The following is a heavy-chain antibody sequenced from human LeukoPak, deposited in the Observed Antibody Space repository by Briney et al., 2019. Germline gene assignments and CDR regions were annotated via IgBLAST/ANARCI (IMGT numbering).Heavy chain of an antibody. D-gene: IGHD3-22*01. CDR1: GGSISSYY. CDR3: ARGGSGYYYDFDY. CDR2: IFYSGST. J-gene: IGHJ4*02. V-gene: IGHV4-59*01. Sequence: SETLSLTCTVSGGSISSYYWSWIRQPPGKGLEWIGYIFYSGSTNYNPSLKSRVTISVDTSRNQFSLSLSSVTAADTAMYYCARGGSGYYYDFDYWGQGTLVTVSS.